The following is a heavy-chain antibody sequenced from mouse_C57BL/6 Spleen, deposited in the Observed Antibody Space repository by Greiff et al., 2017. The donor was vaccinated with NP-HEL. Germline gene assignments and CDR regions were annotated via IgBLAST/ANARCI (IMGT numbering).Heavy chain of an antibody. CDR1: GYAFSSYW. V-gene: IGHV1-80*01. J-gene: IGHJ4*01. CDR2: IYPGDGDT. CDR3: AKGLSTMVTTNYYAMDY. Sequence: QVHVKQSGAELVKPGASVKISCKASGYAFSSYWMNWVKQRPGKGLEWIGQIYPGDGDTNYNGKFKGKATLTADKSSSTAYMQLSSLTSEDSAVYFCAKGLSTMVTTNYYAMDYWGQGTSVTVSS. D-gene: IGHD2-2*01.